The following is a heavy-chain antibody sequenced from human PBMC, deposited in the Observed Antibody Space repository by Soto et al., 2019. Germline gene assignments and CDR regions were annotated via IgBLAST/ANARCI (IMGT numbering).Heavy chain of an antibody. D-gene: IGHD2-2*02. V-gene: IGHV1-2*04. J-gene: IGHJ5*02. CDR1: GYTFTGYY. Sequence: QVQLVQSGAEVKKPGASVKVSCKASGYTFTGYYMHWVRQAPGQGLEWMGWINPNSGGTNDAQKFQGWVTMTSHTSIITAYMELSRLRSDDTSVYYCARAPDIVVVPVAIVGADWFDPWGQGTLVTVSS. CDR3: ARAPDIVVVPVAIVGADWFDP. CDR2: INPNSGGT.